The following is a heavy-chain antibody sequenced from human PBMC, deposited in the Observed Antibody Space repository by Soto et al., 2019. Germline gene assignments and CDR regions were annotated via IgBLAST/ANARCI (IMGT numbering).Heavy chain of an antibody. CDR1: GFTFSIYA. V-gene: IGHV3-30*18. J-gene: IGHJ4*02. D-gene: IGHD6-19*01. CDR3: SKDRGPRRQWLIGPFDF. Sequence: QVQLVESGGGVVQPGRSLRVSCAASGFTFSIYAMHWVRQAPGTGLEWVAVISYDGTKTYYADSVKGRITISRDNSKNTVYLQMNSLRDEDTAVYYCSKDRGPRRQWLIGPFDFWGQGTLVTVSP. CDR2: ISYDGTKT.